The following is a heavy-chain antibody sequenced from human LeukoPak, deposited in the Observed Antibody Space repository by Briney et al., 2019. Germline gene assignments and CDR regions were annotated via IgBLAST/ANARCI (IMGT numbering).Heavy chain of an antibody. CDR2: ISGSGGST. V-gene: IGHV3-23*01. CDR1: GFTFSSYA. D-gene: IGHD3-22*01. Sequence: GGSLRLSCAASGFTFSSYAMSWVRQAPGKGLEWVSAISGSGGSTYYADSVKGRFTISRDNSKNTLYLQMNSLRAEDTAVYYCARADTPLNYYDSTGFDYWGQGTLVTVSS. CDR3: ARADTPLNYYDSTGFDY. J-gene: IGHJ4*02.